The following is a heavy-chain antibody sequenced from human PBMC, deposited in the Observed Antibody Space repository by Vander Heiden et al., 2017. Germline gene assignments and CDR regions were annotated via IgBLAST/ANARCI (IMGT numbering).Heavy chain of an antibody. J-gene: IGHJ4*02. CDR1: GFTFSSYA. CDR2: ISGSGGST. D-gene: IGHD1-26*01. CDR3: AASIVGATTYYDY. Sequence: EVQLLESGGGWVQPGGSLRLSCAASGFTFSSYAMSWVRQAPGKGLEWFSAISGSGGSTYYADSVKGRFTISRDNSKNTLYLQMNSLRAEDTAVYYCAASIVGATTYYDYWGQGTLVTVSS. V-gene: IGHV3-23*01.